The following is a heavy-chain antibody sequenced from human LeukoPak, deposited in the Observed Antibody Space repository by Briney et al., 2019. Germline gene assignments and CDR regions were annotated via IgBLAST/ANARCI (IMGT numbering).Heavy chain of an antibody. D-gene: IGHD1-26*01. Sequence: GGSLRLSCAASGFTFSSYAMSWVRQAPGKGLEWVSAISGSGGSTYYADSVKGRFTISRDNSKNTLYLQMDILRAEDTAVYYCAKAEWELLLLNYWGQGTLVTVSS. J-gene: IGHJ4*02. CDR3: AKAEWELLLLNY. CDR2: ISGSGGST. CDR1: GFTFSSYA. V-gene: IGHV3-23*01.